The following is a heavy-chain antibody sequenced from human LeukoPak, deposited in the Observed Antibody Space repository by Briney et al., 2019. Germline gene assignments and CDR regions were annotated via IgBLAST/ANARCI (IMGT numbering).Heavy chain of an antibody. J-gene: IGHJ4*02. D-gene: IGHD3-16*01. CDR3: GRAFPPLRTSSAGDL. V-gene: IGHV3-21*01. CDR1: GFTFSDYD. CDR2: ISYLSSHV. Sequence: GGSLRLSCSASGFTFSDYDMTWVRQAPGKGLEWVSSISYLSSHVYYGDSVKGRFSISRDNAKNSLYLQMNSLGAEDTAIYYCGRAFPPLRTSSAGDLWGQGILVTVSS.